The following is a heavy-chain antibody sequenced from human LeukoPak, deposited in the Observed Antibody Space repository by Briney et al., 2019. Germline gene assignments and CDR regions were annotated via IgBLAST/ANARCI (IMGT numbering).Heavy chain of an antibody. CDR3: AKGSDDSTGYYYVTYYYYMDV. J-gene: IGHJ6*03. Sequence: GGSLRLSXAASGFTFSSYAMSWVSQAPGKGLEWVSAISGSGGNTYYADSVKGRFTISRDNSKNTLYLQMYSLRAEDTAVYYCAKGSDDSTGYYYVTYYYYMDVWGKGTTVTVSS. V-gene: IGHV3-23*01. CDR1: GFTFSSYA. CDR2: ISGSGGNT. D-gene: IGHD3-22*01.